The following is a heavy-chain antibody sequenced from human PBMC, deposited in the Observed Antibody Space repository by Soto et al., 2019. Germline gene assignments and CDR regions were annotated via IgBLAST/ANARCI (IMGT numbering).Heavy chain of an antibody. CDR2: IYYSGST. V-gene: IGHV4-59*01. J-gene: IGHJ4*02. D-gene: IGHD6-19*01. Sequence: SETLSLTCAVYGGSFSGYYWSWIRQPPGKGLEWIGYIYYSGSTNYNPSLKSRVTISVDTSKNQFSLKLTSVTAADTAVYYCARSRYTSGWWTPPFDYWGQGTLVTVSS. CDR3: ARSRYTSGWWTPPFDY. CDR1: GGSFSGYY.